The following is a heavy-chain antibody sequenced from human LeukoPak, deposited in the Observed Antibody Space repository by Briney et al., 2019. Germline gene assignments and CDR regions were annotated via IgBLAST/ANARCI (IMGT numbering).Heavy chain of an antibody. V-gene: IGHV3-11*01. CDR1: GFTFSDYY. CDR2: ISSSGSTI. Sequence: GGSLRLSCAASGFTFSDYYMSWIRQAPGKGLEWVSYISSSGSTIYYADSVKGRFTISRDNAKNSLYLQMNSLRAEDAAVCYCARETEQWLPDAFDIWGQGTMVTVSS. CDR3: ARETEQWLPDAFDI. D-gene: IGHD6-19*01. J-gene: IGHJ3*02.